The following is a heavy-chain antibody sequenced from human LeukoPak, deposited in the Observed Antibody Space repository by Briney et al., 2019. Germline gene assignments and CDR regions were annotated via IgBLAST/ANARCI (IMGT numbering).Heavy chain of an antibody. Sequence: PGGSVTLPCAVSGFTFCNYWMQCLRQARGMGLVCLSRIKADGTATTYADSFEGRFTNSRDNAKNTLYLEMNSLRAEDTAVYYCARSCGSDCYHKVPGDYWGQGTLVTVSS. D-gene: IGHD2-21*02. CDR1: GFTFCNYW. CDR3: ARSCGSDCYHKVPGDY. V-gene: IGHV3-74*03. J-gene: IGHJ4*02. CDR2: IKADGTAT.